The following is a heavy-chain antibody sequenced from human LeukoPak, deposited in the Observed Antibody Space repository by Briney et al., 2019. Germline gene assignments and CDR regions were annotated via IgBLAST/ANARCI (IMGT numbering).Heavy chain of an antibody. Sequence: GWSLRVYPAAPALTFMDDWMTWVGQAPGKGLEWVANIKQDGSEKDYVDSVKGRFTISRDNAKNSLYLQMDSLRVEDTAVYYCARKGGYSSGYYYWGQGTLVTVSS. CDR1: ALTFMDDW. D-gene: IGHD3-22*01. CDR3: ARKGGYSSGYYY. J-gene: IGHJ4*02. V-gene: IGHV3-7*01. CDR2: IKQDGSEK.